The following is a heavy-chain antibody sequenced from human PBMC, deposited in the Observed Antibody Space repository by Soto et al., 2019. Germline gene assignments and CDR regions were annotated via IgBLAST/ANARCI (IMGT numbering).Heavy chain of an antibody. CDR2: IYPGDATT. D-gene: IGHD6-13*01. Sequence: GESLKISCKGSGYSFTSYWISWVRQMPGKGLEWMGIIYPGDATTIYSPSFQGRLTISVDMSISTAHLQWYDLKASDTAVYYCASLSAAAGTPNTTLVPDYWGQGTLVTVSS. V-gene: IGHV5-51*01. CDR1: GYSFTSYW. CDR3: ASLSAAAGTPNTTLVPDY. J-gene: IGHJ4*02.